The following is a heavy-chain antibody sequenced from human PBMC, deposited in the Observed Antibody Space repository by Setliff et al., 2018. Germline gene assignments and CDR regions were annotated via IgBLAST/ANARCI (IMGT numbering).Heavy chain of an antibody. D-gene: IGHD6-19*01. Sequence: GGSLRLSCAASGFAFNNFWMSWVRQAPGKGLEWVGFIRSKAYNEAIEYAASVRGRFTISRDDSKNVAYLQMTSLQTEDTAVYYCAKDRSFFHHWGQGTLVTVSS. CDR3: AKDRSFFHH. CDR2: IRSKAYNEAI. V-gene: IGHV3-49*04. J-gene: IGHJ1*01. CDR1: GFAFNNFW.